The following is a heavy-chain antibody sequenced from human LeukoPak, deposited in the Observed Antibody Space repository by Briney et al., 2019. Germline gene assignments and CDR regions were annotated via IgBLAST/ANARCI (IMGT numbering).Heavy chain of an antibody. CDR3: AKDDYYDTSGYRD. V-gene: IGHV3-74*01. Sequence: GGSLRLSCAASGFTFSNYWMHWVRQAPGKGLVWVSRINSDGINTSYADSVKGRFTISRDNAKNTLYLQMNSLRAEDTAVYYCAKDDYYDTSGYRDWGQGTLVTVSS. J-gene: IGHJ4*02. D-gene: IGHD3-22*01. CDR2: INSDGINT. CDR1: GFTFSNYW.